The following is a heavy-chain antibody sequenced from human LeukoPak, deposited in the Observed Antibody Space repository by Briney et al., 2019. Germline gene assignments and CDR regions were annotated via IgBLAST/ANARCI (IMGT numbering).Heavy chain of an antibody. V-gene: IGHV3-23*01. CDR2: ISTSGSDT. J-gene: IGHJ5*02. CDR1: GFTFSDSP. CDR3: ARDRIAAAGTPWFDP. Sequence: GGSLRLSCAASGFTFSDSPMTWVRQAPGQGLEWVSAISTSGSDTIYTDSVKDRFTISRDNSKNTLYLQMNSLRAEDTAVYYCARDRIAAAGTPWFDPWGQGTLVTVSS. D-gene: IGHD6-13*01.